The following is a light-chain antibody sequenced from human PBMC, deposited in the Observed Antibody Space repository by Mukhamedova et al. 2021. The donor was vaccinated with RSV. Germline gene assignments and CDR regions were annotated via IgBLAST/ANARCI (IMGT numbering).Light chain of an antibody. CDR3: QQYGSWT. CDR1: QSVSSSY. J-gene: IGKJ1*01. Sequence: GERATLSCRASQSVSSSYLAWYQQKPGQAPRLLIYGASSSATGIPDRFSGSGSGTDFTLTISRLEPEDFAVYYCQQYGSWTFGQGT. CDR2: GAS. V-gene: IGKV3-20*01.